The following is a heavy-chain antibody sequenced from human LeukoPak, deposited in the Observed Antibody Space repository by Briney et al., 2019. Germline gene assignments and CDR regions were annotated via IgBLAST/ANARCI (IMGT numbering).Heavy chain of an antibody. CDR3: ARVSDIMISFGGAISYFDY. D-gene: IGHD3-16*02. J-gene: IGHJ4*02. V-gene: IGHV4-34*01. CDR2: INQSGGT. Sequence: SETLSLTCTLNGDSLNGSHWSWIRQPPGKGLEWIGEINQSGGTHYNPALWSRLTTSIDTSKNKFSLQLTSVTAADTGVYFCARVSDIMISFGGAISYFDYWGQGALVTVSS. CDR1: GDSLNGSH.